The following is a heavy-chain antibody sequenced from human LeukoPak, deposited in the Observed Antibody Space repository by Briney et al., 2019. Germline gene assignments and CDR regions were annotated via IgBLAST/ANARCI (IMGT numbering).Heavy chain of an antibody. D-gene: IGHD5-12*01. Sequence: SETLSLTCAVYGGSFSGYYWSWIRQSPGKGLEWIGEINHSGSTNYNQSLESRVTISVVTSKNQFSLKLSSVTAADTAVYYCARGYSGYDRRGKNYYYYYMDVWGKGTTVTVSS. CDR3: ARGYSGYDRRGKNYYYYYMDV. V-gene: IGHV4-34*01. J-gene: IGHJ6*03. CDR2: INHSGST. CDR1: GGSFSGYY.